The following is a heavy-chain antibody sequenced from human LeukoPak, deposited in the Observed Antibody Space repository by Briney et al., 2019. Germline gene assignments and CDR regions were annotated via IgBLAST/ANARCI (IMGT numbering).Heavy chain of an antibody. Sequence: SETLSLTCTVTGASISNYYWSWIRQPPGKGLEWIGYIYYSENTNYNPSLKSRVTISVDTSKNQFSLKLTSVTAADTAVYYCARLVDIVVAEGMDVWGQGTTVTVSS. CDR3: ARLVDIVVAEGMDV. D-gene: IGHD2-21*01. CDR1: GASISNYY. CDR2: IYYSENT. V-gene: IGHV4-59*01. J-gene: IGHJ6*02.